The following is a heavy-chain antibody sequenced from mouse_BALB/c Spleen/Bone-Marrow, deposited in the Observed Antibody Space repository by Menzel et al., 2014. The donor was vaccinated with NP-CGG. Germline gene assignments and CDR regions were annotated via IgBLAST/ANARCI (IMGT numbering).Heavy chain of an antibody. Sequence: EVQLVESGGDLVKPGGSLKLSCAASGFTFGSYGMSWVRQTPDKRLEWVATISSGGSYTYYPDSVKGRFTISRDNAKNTLYLQMSSLKSEDTAMYYCARQTYYDYDGYFDYWGQGTTLTVSS. CDR1: GFTFGSYG. D-gene: IGHD2-4*01. J-gene: IGHJ2*01. CDR2: ISSGGSYT. CDR3: ARQTYYDYDGYFDY. V-gene: IGHV5-6*01.